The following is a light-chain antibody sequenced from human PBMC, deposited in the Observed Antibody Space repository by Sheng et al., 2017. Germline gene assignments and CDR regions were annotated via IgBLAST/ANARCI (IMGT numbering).Light chain of an antibody. CDR3: QQYDSEIT. Sequence: DIQMTQSPSTLSASVGDRVSITCRASQSVSTWLAWYQQKPGKAPKLLIYKASTLQSGVPSRFSGSGSGTDFTLTINSLQPDDFATYYCQQYDSEITFGQGTRLEIK. CDR1: QSVSTW. J-gene: IGKJ5*01. V-gene: IGKV1-5*03. CDR2: KAS.